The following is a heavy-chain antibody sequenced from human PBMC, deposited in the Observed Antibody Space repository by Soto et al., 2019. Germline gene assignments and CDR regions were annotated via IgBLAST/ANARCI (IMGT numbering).Heavy chain of an antibody. CDR3: ARPKLSFTYYYDSSGSHFDY. Sequence: QLQLQESGPGLVKPSETLSLTCTVSGGSISSSSYYWGWIRQPPGKGLEWIGSIYYSGSTYYNPSLKSRVTISVDTSKNQFSLKLSSVTAADTAVYYCARPKLSFTYYYDSSGSHFDYWGQGTLVTVSS. V-gene: IGHV4-39*01. CDR2: IYYSGST. CDR1: GGSISSSSYY. D-gene: IGHD3-22*01. J-gene: IGHJ4*02.